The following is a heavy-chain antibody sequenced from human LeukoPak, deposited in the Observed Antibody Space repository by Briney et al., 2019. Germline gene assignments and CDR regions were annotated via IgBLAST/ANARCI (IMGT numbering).Heavy chain of an antibody. CDR3: ARGGGLDV. V-gene: IGHV3-7*03. J-gene: IGHJ6*02. CDR1: GFTFSSYW. CDR2: INHNGNVN. D-gene: IGHD3-16*01. Sequence: GGSLRLSCAASGFTFSSYWMNWARQAPGKGLEWVASINHNGNVNYYVDSVKGRFTISRDNTKNSLYLQMSNLRAEDTAVYFCARGGGLDVWGRGATVTVSS.